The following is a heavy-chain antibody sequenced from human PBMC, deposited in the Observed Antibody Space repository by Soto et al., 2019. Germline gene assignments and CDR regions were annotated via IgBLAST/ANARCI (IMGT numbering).Heavy chain of an antibody. D-gene: IGHD4-17*01. V-gene: IGHV3-30-3*01. CDR3: AREKVTTSFDY. CDR1: GFTFSSYA. J-gene: IGHJ4*02. CDR2: ISYDGSNK. Sequence: QVQLVESGGDVVQPGRSLRLSCAASGFTFSSYAMHWVRQAPGKGLEWVAVISYDGSNKYYADSVKGRFTISRDNSKNTLYLQMNSLRAEDTAVYYCAREKVTTSFDYWGQGTLVTVSS.